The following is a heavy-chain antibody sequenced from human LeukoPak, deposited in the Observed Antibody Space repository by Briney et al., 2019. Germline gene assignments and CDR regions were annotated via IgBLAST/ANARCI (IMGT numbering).Heavy chain of an antibody. CDR3: AKVLNYYGSGYFDY. J-gene: IGHJ4*02. D-gene: IGHD3-10*01. Sequence: PGGSLRLSCAASGFTFSSHSMNWVRQAPGKGLEWVSYISGSSGIIDYADSVRGRFTISRDNAKNSLYLQMNSLRAEDTAVYYCAKVLNYYGSGYFDYWGQGTLVTVSS. V-gene: IGHV3-48*01. CDR1: GFTFSSHS. CDR2: ISGSSGII.